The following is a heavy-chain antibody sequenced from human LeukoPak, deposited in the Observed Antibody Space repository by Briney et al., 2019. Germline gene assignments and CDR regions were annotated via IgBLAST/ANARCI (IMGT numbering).Heavy chain of an antibody. D-gene: IGHD6-19*01. J-gene: IGHJ4*02. V-gene: IGHV3-74*01. CDR3: ARELPRIAVAGIANY. Sequence: GGSLRLSCAASGFTLSSYWMHWVRQVPGKGLVWVSRINPDGSTTTYADSVKGRFTISRDNAKNTLYLQMNSLRAEDTAVYYCARELPRIAVAGIANYWGQGTLVTVSS. CDR2: INPDGSTT. CDR1: GFTLSSYW.